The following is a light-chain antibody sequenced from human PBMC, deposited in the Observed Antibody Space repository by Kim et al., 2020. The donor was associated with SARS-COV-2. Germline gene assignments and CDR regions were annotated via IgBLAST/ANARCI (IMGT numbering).Light chain of an antibody. V-gene: IGLV2-14*03. CDR2: DVS. Sequence: QSITISCTGTSSDVGGYNYVSWYQQHPGKATKLMIYDVSNRPSGVSNRFSGSKSGNTASLTISGLQAEDEADYYCSSYTSSSTLGVFGGGTQLTVL. CDR3: SSYTSSSTLGV. J-gene: IGLJ3*02. CDR1: SSDVGGYNY.